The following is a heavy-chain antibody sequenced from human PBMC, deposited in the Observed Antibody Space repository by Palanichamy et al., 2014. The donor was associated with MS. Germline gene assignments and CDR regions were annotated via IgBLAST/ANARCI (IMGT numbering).Heavy chain of an antibody. V-gene: IGHV4-59*08. J-gene: IGHJ6*02. CDR2: IYYSGST. Sequence: QVQLQESGPGLVKPSETLSLTCTVSGGSISSYYWSWIRQPPRKGLEWIGYIYYSGSTNYNPSLKSRVTISVDTSKNQFSLKLSSVTAADTAVYYCARRKVDYYYGMDVWGQGTTVTVSS. CDR1: GGSISSYY. CDR3: ARRKVDYYYGMDV.